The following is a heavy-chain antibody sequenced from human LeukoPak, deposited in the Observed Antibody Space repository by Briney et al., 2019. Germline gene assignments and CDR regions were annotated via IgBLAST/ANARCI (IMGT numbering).Heavy chain of an antibody. CDR1: GGSFSAYY. D-gene: IGHD4-17*01. J-gene: IGHJ6*02. V-gene: IGHV4-34*01. CDR2: INHSGRT. CDR3: ARQGAVTPRRTHYYAMDV. Sequence: SETLSLTCGVSGGSFSAYYWSWIRQPPGKGLELIGEINHSGRTNYNPSLKSRVTISVDTPKNQFSLQLSSVTAADTAVYYCARQGAVTPRRTHYYAMDVWGPGTTVTVSS.